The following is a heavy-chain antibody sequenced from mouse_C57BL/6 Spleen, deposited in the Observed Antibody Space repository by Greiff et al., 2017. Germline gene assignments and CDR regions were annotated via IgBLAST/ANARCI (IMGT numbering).Heavy chain of an antibody. CDR2: ITPNYGTT. D-gene: IGHD1-1*01. CDR1: GYSFTDYN. J-gene: IGHJ4*01. CDR3: SRIYYYGSSWAMDY. Sequence: LEESGPELVKPGASVKISCKASGYSFTDYNMNWVQQRNGKSLEWIGVITPNYGTTSYNQTFKGKATLTVDQSSSTAYMQLNSLTSEDSAVFYWSRIYYYGSSWAMDYWGQGTSGTVSS. V-gene: IGHV1-39*01.